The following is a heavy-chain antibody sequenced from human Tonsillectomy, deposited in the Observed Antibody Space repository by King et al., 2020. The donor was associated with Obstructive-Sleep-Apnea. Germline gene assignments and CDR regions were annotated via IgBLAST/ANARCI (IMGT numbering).Heavy chain of an antibody. Sequence: VQLQQWGAGLLKPSETLSLTCAVYGGSFSGYYWSWLRQPPGKGLEWIGEINHSGSTNYNPSLKSRVTISVDTSKNQFSLKLSSVTAADTAVYYCARFYYYDSSGYSHGRDYWGQGTLVTVSS. CDR3: ARFYYYDSSGYSHGRDY. D-gene: IGHD3-22*01. V-gene: IGHV4-34*01. CDR1: GGSFSGYY. CDR2: INHSGST. J-gene: IGHJ4*02.